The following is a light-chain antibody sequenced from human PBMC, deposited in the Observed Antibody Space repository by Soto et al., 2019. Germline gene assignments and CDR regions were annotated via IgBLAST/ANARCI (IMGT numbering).Light chain of an antibody. J-gene: IGKJ1*01. CDR2: DAS. CDR3: QQYNSYSPVT. Sequence: DIQMTQSPSTLSASVGDKVTVTCRASQNIRSRLAWYQQKPGKAPNLLISDASSLESGVPSRFSGSGSGTEFTLTISSLQPDDFATYYCQQYNSYSPVTFGQGTKVDIK. CDR1: QNIRSR. V-gene: IGKV1-5*01.